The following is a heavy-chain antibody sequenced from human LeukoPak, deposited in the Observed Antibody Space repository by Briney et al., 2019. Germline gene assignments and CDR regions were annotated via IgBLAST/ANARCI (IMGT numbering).Heavy chain of an antibody. CDR3: ARGCSSTSCWVDY. V-gene: IGHV4-59*01. J-gene: IGHJ4*02. Sequence: SETLSLTCTVSGGSISSYYWSWIRQPPGQGLEWIGYIYYSGSTNYNPSLKSRVTISVDTSKNQFSLKLSSVTAADTAVYYCARGCSSTSCWVDYWGQGTLVTVSS. CDR2: IYYSGST. D-gene: IGHD2-2*01. CDR1: GGSISSYY.